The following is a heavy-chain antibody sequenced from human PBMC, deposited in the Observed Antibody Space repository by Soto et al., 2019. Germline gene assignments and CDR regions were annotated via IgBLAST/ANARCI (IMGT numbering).Heavy chain of an antibody. CDR3: ARDMVRGVITQYYFVMDV. CDR2: IYYSGSA. J-gene: IGHJ6*02. D-gene: IGHD3-10*01. V-gene: IGHV4-30-4*01. CDR1: GGSISSGDYY. Sequence: QVQLQESGPGLVKPSQTLSLTCTVSGGSISSGDYYWSWIRQPPGKGLEWIAYIYYSGSAYYNPSLKSRVNISVDTCKNQFSQKLSSVTAADTAVYYCARDMVRGVITQYYFVMDVWGQGTTVTVSS.